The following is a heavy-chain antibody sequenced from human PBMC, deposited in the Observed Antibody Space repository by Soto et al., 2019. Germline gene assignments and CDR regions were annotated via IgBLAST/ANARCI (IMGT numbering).Heavy chain of an antibody. CDR1: GFAFSHVW. CDR2: IKRKSAQGTT. Sequence: EMQLVESGGGLVEPGGSVRPSCAASGFAFSHVWMTWVRQAPGKGLEWVGRIKRKSAQGTTHYAAAVKGRFTISRDDSKNTLYLQMDSLKSEDTAVYYCATAGEMSGASDWADYFDHWGRGTLVTVSS. CDR3: ATAGEMSGASDWADYFDH. J-gene: IGHJ4*01. D-gene: IGHD2-15*01. V-gene: IGHV3-15*01.